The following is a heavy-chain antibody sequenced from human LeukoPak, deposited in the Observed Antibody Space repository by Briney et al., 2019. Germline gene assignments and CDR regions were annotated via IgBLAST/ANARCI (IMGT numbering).Heavy chain of an antibody. CDR1: GYTLTELS. CDR2: FDPEDGET. V-gene: IGHV1-24*01. J-gene: IGHJ4*02. Sequence: ASVKVSCKVSGYTLTELSMHWVRQAPGKGLEWMGGFDPEDGETIYAQKFQGRVTMTEDTSTDTAYMELSSLSSEDTAVYYCATGYSYGLVFDYWGQGTLVTVSS. D-gene: IGHD5-18*01. CDR3: ATGYSYGLVFDY.